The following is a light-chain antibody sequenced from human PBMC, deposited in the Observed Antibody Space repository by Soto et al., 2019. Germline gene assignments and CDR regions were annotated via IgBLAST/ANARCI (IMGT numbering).Light chain of an antibody. V-gene: IGKV1-5*03. J-gene: IGKJ1*01. CDR2: KAS. CDR1: QSISSW. Sequence: DIRMTQSPSTLSASVVDRVTITCRASQSISSWLAWYQQKPGQAPKLLIYKASTLQSGVPSRFSGSGSGTEFTLAISSLQPDDSATYYCQQYNDNWTFGQGTKVEIK. CDR3: QQYNDNWT.